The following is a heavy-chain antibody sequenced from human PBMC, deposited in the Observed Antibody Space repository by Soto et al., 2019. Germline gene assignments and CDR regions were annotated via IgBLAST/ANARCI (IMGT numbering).Heavy chain of an antibody. J-gene: IGHJ4*02. Sequence: QVQLVQSGAGVRQPASSVKVSCKTSGGTFSSYAISWVRQAPGQGLEWMGGIVPIVDTSTYAQKCQGRVTITAHESTSTAYMELSSLRSDDTAIYYCVIVVAMPGDPDNWGQGTLVTASS. CDR2: IVPIVDTS. V-gene: IGHV1-69*12. CDR3: VIVVAMPGDPDN. CDR1: GGTFSSYA. D-gene: IGHD2-15*01.